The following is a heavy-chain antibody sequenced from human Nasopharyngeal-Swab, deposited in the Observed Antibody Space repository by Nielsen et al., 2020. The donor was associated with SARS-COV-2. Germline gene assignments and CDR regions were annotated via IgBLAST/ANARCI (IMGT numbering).Heavy chain of an antibody. CDR1: GFTFSTYN. CDR3: ARGGQQPL. Sequence: GESLTISCAASGFTFSTYNMHWVRQAPGKGLEWVSSISGRTTYIYHADSMKGRFTISRDNAKNSLYLQMSSLRAEDTAIYYCARGGQQPLWGQGTLVTVSS. D-gene: IGHD6-13*01. J-gene: IGHJ4*02. CDR2: ISGRTTYI. V-gene: IGHV3-21*01.